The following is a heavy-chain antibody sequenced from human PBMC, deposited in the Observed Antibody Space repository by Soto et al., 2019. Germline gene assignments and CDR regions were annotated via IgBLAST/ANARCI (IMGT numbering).Heavy chain of an antibody. CDR3: ARRNTYYYDSSGYLFDY. Sequence: GESLKISCKGSGYSFTSYWISWVRQMPGKGLEWMGRIDPSDSYTNYSPSFQGHVTISAGKSISTAYLQWSSLKASDTAMYYCARRNTYYYDSSGYLFDYWGQGTLVTVSS. D-gene: IGHD3-22*01. J-gene: IGHJ4*02. CDR2: IDPSDSYT. V-gene: IGHV5-10-1*01. CDR1: GYSFTSYW.